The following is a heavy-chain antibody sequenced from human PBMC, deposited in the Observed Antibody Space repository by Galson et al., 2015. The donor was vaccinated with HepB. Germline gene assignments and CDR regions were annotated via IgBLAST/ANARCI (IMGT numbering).Heavy chain of an antibody. CDR3: ARTAVAVLSGMDV. CDR2: ISYDGSNK. Sequence: SLRLSCAASGFTFSSYAMHWVRQAPGKGLEWVAVISYDGSNKYYADSVKGRFTISRDNSKNTLYLQMNSLRAEDTAVYYCARTAVAVLSGMDVWGQGTTVTVSS. J-gene: IGHJ6*02. CDR1: GFTFSSYA. V-gene: IGHV3-30*04. D-gene: IGHD6-19*01.